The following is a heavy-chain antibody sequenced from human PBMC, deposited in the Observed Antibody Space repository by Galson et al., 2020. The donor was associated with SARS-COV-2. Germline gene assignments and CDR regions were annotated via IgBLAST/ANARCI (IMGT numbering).Heavy chain of an antibody. CDR2: SDYSGNT. V-gene: IGHV4-59*08. CDR1: DGSIGSYY. D-gene: IGHD1-7*01. Sequence: ETSETLSLTCTVSDGSIGSYYWSWIRQPPGQGLEWIGCSDYSGNTKSNPSLKSRVTISVDTSKNQVSLKLSSVPAADTAFYYCARSYNWNYGVYYYGLDVWGQGTTVIVSS. J-gene: IGHJ6*02. CDR3: ARSYNWNYGVYYYGLDV.